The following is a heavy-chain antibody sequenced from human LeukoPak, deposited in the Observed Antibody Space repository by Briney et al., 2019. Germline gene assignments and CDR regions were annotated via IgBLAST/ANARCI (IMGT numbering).Heavy chain of an antibody. J-gene: IGHJ5*02. CDR3: ARDVPRTSGP. CDR1: GFTFRSHW. Sequence: GGSLRLSCAASGFTFRSHWMHWVRQAPGKGLVWVSRSNSDGSSTNYADSVKGRFTISRDNAKNTLYLQMNSLRAEDTAVYYCARDVPRTSGPWGQGTLVTVSS. V-gene: IGHV3-74*01. CDR2: SNSDGSST. D-gene: IGHD3-10*01.